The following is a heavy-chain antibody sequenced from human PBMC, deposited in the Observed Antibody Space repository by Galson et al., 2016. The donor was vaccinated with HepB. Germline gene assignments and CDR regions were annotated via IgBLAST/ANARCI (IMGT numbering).Heavy chain of an antibody. Sequence: SLRLSCAASGFIFRTYAMTWVRQAPGQGLEWVSAIRSSISDTYYAESVKGRFTISSDNSKDTVYLQMSGPRDDDTAVYYCAKTGVFGSGYPAYHFDSWGQGILVTVSS. CDR3: AKTGVFGSGYPAYHFDS. CDR1: GFIFRTYA. D-gene: IGHD3-10*01. CDR2: IRSSISDT. J-gene: IGHJ4*02. V-gene: IGHV3-23*01.